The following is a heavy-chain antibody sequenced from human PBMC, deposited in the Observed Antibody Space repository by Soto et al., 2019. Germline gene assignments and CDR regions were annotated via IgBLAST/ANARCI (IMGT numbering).Heavy chain of an antibody. J-gene: IGHJ5*02. CDR2: IYHSGST. CDR1: SGSISSSNW. CDR3: ARGRQSGWLLFGAWFDP. D-gene: IGHD3-9*01. V-gene: IGHV4-4*02. Sequence: SETLSLTCAVSSGSISSSNWWSWVRQPPGKGLEWIGEIYHSGSTNYNPSLKSRVTISVDKSKNQFSLKLSSVTDADTAVYYCARGRQSGWLLFGAWFDPWGQGTLVTVSS.